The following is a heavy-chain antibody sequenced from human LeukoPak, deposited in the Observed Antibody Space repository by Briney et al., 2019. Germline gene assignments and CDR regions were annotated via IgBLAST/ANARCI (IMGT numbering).Heavy chain of an antibody. Sequence: GASVKVSCKASGYTFTGYYMHWARQAPGQGLEWMGWINPNSGGTNYAQKFQGRVTMTRDTSISTAYMELSRLRSDDTAVYYCAREDGSSWYGMNWFDPWGQGTLVTVSS. V-gene: IGHV1-2*02. CDR2: INPNSGGT. CDR3: AREDGSSWYGMNWFDP. D-gene: IGHD6-13*01. CDR1: GYTFTGYY. J-gene: IGHJ5*02.